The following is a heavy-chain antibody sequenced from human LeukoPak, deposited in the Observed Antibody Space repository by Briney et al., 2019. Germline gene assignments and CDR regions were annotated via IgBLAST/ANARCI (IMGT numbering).Heavy chain of an antibody. Sequence: SETLSLTCAVYGGSFSGNYWSWIRPPPGKGREWVGEINHSGSTNYNPSLKSRVTISVDTSKNQFSLKLSSVTAADTAVYYCARGRYYYYMDVWGKGTTVTVSS. CDR2: INHSGST. V-gene: IGHV4-34*01. J-gene: IGHJ6*03. CDR1: GGSFSGNY. CDR3: ARGRYYYYMDV.